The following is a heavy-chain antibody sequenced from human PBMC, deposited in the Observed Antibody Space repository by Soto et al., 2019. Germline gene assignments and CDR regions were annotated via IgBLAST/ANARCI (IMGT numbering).Heavy chain of an antibody. CDR1: GGSFSGYY. D-gene: IGHD5-12*01. CDR2: INHSGST. CDR3: ARGSRDGYRGTFDY. J-gene: IGHJ4*02. V-gene: IGHV4-34*01. Sequence: QVQLQQWGAGLLKPSETLSLTCAVYGGSFSGYYWSWIRQPPGKGLEWIGEINHSGSTNYNPSLKSRVTXXVXTFXNQFSLKLSSVTAADTAVYYCARGSRDGYRGTFDYWGQGTLVTVSS.